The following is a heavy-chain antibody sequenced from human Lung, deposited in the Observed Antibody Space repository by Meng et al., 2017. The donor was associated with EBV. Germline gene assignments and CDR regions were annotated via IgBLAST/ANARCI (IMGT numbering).Heavy chain of an antibody. J-gene: IGHJ4*02. Sequence: EVSLVESGGGLVQPGGSLRLSCAASGFTFNNYAMSWVRQAPGKGLEWVSSISGISGTGAGTYYADSVKGRYTVSRDNSKNTLYLHMNSLRAEDTAVYYCAKCVADYGDYHLLVDYWGLGTLVTVSS. CDR1: GFTFNNYA. CDR2: ISGTGAGT. D-gene: IGHD4-17*01. CDR3: AKCVADYGDYHLLVDY. V-gene: IGHV3-23*04.